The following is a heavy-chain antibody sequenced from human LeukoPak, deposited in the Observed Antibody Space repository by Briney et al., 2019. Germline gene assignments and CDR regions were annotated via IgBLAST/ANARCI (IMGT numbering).Heavy chain of an antibody. CDR1: GGSISSYY. J-gene: IGHJ4*02. Sequence: SETLSLTCTVSGGSISSYYWSWIRQPPGKGLEWIGSIYYSGSTYYNPSLKSRVTISVDTSKNQFSLKLSSVTAADTAVYYCARRPVTTSGYFDYWGQGTLVTVSS. D-gene: IGHD4-17*01. CDR2: IYYSGST. CDR3: ARRPVTTSGYFDY. V-gene: IGHV4-59*05.